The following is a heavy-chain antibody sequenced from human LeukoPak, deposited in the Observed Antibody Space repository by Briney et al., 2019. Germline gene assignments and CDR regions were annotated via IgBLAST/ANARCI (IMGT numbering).Heavy chain of an antibody. Sequence: SETLSLTCAVYGWSFSGYYWSWVRQPPGKGLEWIGEVNHRGSTNHNPSLKSRVTIAVDTSKAHFSLKLTSVTAADTAVYYCAMVTLTGWTFDPWGQGTLVTVSS. J-gene: IGHJ5*02. D-gene: IGHD7-27*01. CDR1: GWSFSGYY. CDR3: AMVTLTGWTFDP. CDR2: VNHRGST. V-gene: IGHV4-34*01.